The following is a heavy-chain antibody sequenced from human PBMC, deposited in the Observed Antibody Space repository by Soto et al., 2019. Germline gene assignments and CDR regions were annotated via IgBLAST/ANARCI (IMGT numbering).Heavy chain of an antibody. D-gene: IGHD3-10*01. CDR3: AHRTYFTSGRPFDY. CDR1: GFSLSTSGVG. CDR2: IYWDDKT. J-gene: IGHJ4*02. Sequence: QITLNESGPTLVKPTQTLTLTCTFSGFSLSTSGVGVDWIRQPPGKALEWLAVIYWDDKTHYSPSLSSRLTVTWATSRNQVVLTMTNMDPVDTATYYCAHRTYFTSGRPFDYWGQGTLVTVSS. V-gene: IGHV2-5*02.